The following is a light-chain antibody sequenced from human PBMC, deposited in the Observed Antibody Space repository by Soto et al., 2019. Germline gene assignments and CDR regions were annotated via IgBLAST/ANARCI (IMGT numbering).Light chain of an antibody. Sequence: EIVLTQSPATLPLSPGERATLSCRASQSVSGYLAWYQQKPGQPPSLLTYGGTNRATAKRATGIPARFSGSGSGTDFTLTISSLEPDDFAVYYCQQRSDWPRITFGQGTRLEIK. J-gene: IGKJ5*01. CDR2: GGTNRATA. CDR1: QSVSGY. V-gene: IGKV3-11*01. CDR3: QQRSDWPRIT.